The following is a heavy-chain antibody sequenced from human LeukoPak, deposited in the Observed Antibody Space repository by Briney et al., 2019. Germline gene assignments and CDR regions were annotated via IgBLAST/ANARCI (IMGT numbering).Heavy chain of an antibody. V-gene: IGHV4-61*01. D-gene: IGHD3-16*01. CDR2: IYTSGGT. Sequence: SETLSLTCTVSGGSLTSSFYWSWIRQSPGKGLEWIGYIYTSGGTTYNPSLKSRLTISADTSKNQFSLNLTSVTAADTAVYYCARASVLLSADYWGQGALVTVSS. CDR1: GGSLTSSFY. J-gene: IGHJ4*02. CDR3: ARASVLLSADY.